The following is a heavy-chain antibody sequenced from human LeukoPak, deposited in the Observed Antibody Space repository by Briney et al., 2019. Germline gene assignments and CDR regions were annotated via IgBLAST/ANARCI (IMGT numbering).Heavy chain of an antibody. D-gene: IGHD6-19*01. CDR1: GFTFSSSA. CDR2: GSGDST. J-gene: IGHJ4*02. Sequence: PGGSLRLSCAASGFTFSSSAMSWVRQAPGKGLEWVSGGSGDSTFYADSVRGRFTMSRDNFKNTLYLQMNSLRAEDTALYYCAKTDGSSAWYLFFGRFDSWGQGTLVTVSS. V-gene: IGHV3-23*01. CDR3: AKTDGSSAWYLFFGRFDS.